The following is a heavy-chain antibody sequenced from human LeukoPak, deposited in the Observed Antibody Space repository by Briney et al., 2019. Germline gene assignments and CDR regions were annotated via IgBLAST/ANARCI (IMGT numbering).Heavy chain of an antibody. Sequence: ASVKVSCKASGYTFTSYGISWVRQAPGQGLEWMGWISAYNGNTNYTQKLQGRVAMTIDTSTSTAYMELRSLRSDDTAVYYCARETQISGYYYNDYWGQGTLVTVSS. V-gene: IGHV1-18*01. CDR1: GYTFTSYG. D-gene: IGHD3-22*01. J-gene: IGHJ4*02. CDR2: ISAYNGNT. CDR3: ARETQISGYYYNDY.